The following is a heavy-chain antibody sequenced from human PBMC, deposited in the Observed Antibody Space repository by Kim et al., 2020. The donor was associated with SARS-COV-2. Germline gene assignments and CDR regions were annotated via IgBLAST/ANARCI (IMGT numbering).Heavy chain of an antibody. CDR3: ARDILVTIHSGAFDI. CDR2: IKQDGSEK. D-gene: IGHD5-12*01. V-gene: IGHV3-7*01. Sequence: GGSLRLSCAASGFTFSSYWMSWVRQAPGKGLEWVANIKQDGSEKYYVDSVKGRFTISRDNAKNSLYLQMNSLRAEDTAVYYCARDILVTIHSGAFDIWGQGTMVTVSS. CDR1: GFTFSSYW. J-gene: IGHJ3*02.